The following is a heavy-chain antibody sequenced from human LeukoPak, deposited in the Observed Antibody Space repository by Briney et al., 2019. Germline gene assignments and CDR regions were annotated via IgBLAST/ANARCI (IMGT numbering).Heavy chain of an antibody. CDR2: IAPPSGVT. V-gene: IGHV1-2*02. CDR3: ATEDNELLSKNFDS. CDR1: GFTLSGHY. J-gene: IGHJ4*02. Sequence: RASVKVSCKASGFTLSGHYRYWVRQAPGEGGEGRGYIAPPSGVTSSPKKFQCRVTMTTHTSISTVYTELSSPTSVDTAMYYCATEDNELLSKNFDSWGQGSLVTVSS. D-gene: IGHD2-21*02.